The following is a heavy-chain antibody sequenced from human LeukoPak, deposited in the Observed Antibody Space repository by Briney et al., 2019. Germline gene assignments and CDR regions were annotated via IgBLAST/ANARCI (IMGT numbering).Heavy chain of an antibody. D-gene: IGHD5-12*01. V-gene: IGHV3-23*01. CDR3: AKGSGYEAQYCYYYMDV. Sequence: GRSLRLSCAASGFTFSSYAMSWVRQAPGKGLEWVSAISGSGGSTYYADSVKGRFTISRDNSKNTLYLHVNSLRPEDTAVYYCAKGSGYEAQYCYYYMDVWGKGTTVTISS. CDR1: GFTFSSYA. CDR2: ISGSGGST. J-gene: IGHJ6*03.